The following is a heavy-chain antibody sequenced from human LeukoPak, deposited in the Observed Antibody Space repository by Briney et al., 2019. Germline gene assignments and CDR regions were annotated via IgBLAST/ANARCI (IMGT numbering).Heavy chain of an antibody. CDR2: IYTGRST. V-gene: IGHV4-4*07. J-gene: IGHJ5*02. CDR1: GGSISSYY. Sequence: SETLSLTCTVSGGSISSYYWSWIRQPAGKGLEWIGRIYTGRSTNYNPSLKSRVTMSVDTSKNQFSLKLSSVTAADTAVYYCARPQSGLGWFDPWGQGTLVTVSS. CDR3: ARPQSGLGWFDP.